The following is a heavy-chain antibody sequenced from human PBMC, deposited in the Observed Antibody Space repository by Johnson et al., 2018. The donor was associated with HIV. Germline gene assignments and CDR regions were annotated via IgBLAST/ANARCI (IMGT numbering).Heavy chain of an antibody. CDR3: ARDRRNRQWQRLDAFDI. CDR2: IRYDGSNK. D-gene: IGHD6-19*01. J-gene: IGHJ3*02. V-gene: IGHV3-30*02. CDR1: GFTFSSYG. Sequence: QVQLVESGGGVVQPGRSLRLSCAASGFTFSSYGMHWVRQAPGKGLEWVAFIRYDGSNKYYADSVKGRFTISRDNSKNTLYLQMNSLRAEDTAVYYCARDRRNRQWQRLDAFDIWGQGTMVIVSS.